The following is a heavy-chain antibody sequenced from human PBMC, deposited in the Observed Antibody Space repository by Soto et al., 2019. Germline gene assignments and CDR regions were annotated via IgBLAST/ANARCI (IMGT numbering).Heavy chain of an antibody. Sequence: QVQLVQSGAEVKKPGASVEVSCKASGYTFTNFYIHWVRQAPGQGLEWMAKINPLGGSTNYAQQFQGRVPVTMDTSASTVDMELSSRRSEDRAVYYCGRGLFTGDYWGQGTLVTVSS. J-gene: IGHJ4*02. D-gene: IGHD3-16*01. CDR1: GYTFTNFY. CDR2: INPLGGST. V-gene: IGHV1-46*03. CDR3: GRGLFTGDY.